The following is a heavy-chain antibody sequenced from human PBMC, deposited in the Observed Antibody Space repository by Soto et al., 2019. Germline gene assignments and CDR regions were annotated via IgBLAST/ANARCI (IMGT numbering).Heavy chain of an antibody. V-gene: IGHV3-23*01. CDR1: GFTFSSYA. Sequence: GESLKISCAASGFTFSSYAMSWVRQAPGKGLEWVSAISGSGGSTYYADSVKGRFTISRDNSKNTLYLQMNSLRAEDTAVYYCATRSPVYNWNYGGDFDAFDIWGQGTMVTVSS. CDR2: ISGSGGST. D-gene: IGHD1-7*01. J-gene: IGHJ3*02. CDR3: ATRSPVYNWNYGGDFDAFDI.